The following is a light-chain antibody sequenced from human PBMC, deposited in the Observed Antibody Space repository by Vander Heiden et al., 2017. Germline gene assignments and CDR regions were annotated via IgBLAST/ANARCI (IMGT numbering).Light chain of an antibody. CDR2: VVS. V-gene: IGKV1-39*01. CDR1: KSISSY. Sequence: DIQMTQSPSSLSASVGDRVTITCRASKSISSYLNWYQQKPGKAPKHLIYVVSSLQSGVPSRFSGSGSGTDFTLTISSLQHEDFATYYCQQSYSNPPWTFGQGTKVEIK. CDR3: QQSYSNPPWT. J-gene: IGKJ1*01.